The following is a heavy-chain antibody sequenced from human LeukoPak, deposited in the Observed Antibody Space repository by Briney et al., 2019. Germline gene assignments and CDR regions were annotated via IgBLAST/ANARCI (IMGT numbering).Heavy chain of an antibody. CDR3: ARTDYGGNYHYYYYMDV. CDR2: ISSSSSYI. CDR1: GFTFSSYS. V-gene: IGHV3-21*01. D-gene: IGHD4-23*01. J-gene: IGHJ6*03. Sequence: PGGSLRLSCAASGFTFSSYSMNWVRQAPGKGLEWVSSISSSSSYIYYADSVKGRFTISRDKAKNSLYLQMNSLRAEDTAVYYCARTDYGGNYHYYYYMDVWGKGTTVTVSS.